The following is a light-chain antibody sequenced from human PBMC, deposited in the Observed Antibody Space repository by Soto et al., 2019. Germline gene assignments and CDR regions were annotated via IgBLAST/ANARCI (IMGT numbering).Light chain of an antibody. CDR2: AAS. CDR1: QSISSY. V-gene: IGKV1-39*01. Sequence: DIQMTQSPSSLSASVGDRVTITCRASQSISSYLNWYQQKPGKAPKLLIYAASSLQSGVPSRFSGTGSGTDFNLTISSLQPEYFATYYGQPSYSTPRTFGQVTKLEIK. J-gene: IGKJ2*01. CDR3: QPSYSTPRT.